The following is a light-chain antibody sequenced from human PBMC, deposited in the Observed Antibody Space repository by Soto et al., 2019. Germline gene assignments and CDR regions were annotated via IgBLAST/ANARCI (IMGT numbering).Light chain of an antibody. CDR2: GAS. CDR1: QSISSW. J-gene: IGKJ4*01. V-gene: IGKV1-5*01. Sequence: DIQMTQSPSTLSASVGDRVTITCRASQSISSWLAWYQQKPGKAPKLLIYGASSLESGVPSRFSGSGSGTEFTLTISGLQPDDFSSYYCQQYNSYSLTFGGGTKVEIK. CDR3: QQYNSYSLT.